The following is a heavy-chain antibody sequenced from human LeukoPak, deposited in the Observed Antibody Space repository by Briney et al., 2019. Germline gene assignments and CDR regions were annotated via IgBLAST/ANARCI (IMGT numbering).Heavy chain of an antibody. D-gene: IGHD3-16*01. CDR2: IIPIFGTA. CDR1: GGTFSSYA. Sequence: SVKVSCKASGGTFSSYAISWVRQAPGQGLEWMGGIIPIFGTANYAQKFQGRVTITAEESTSTAYMELSSLRSEDTAVYYCARGSDPMLAPFYYYYMDVWGKGTTVTVSS. CDR3: ARGSDPMLAPFYYYYMDV. J-gene: IGHJ6*03. V-gene: IGHV1-69*13.